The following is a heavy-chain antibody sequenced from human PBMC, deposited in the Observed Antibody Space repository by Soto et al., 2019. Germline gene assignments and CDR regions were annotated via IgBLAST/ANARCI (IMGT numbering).Heavy chain of an antibody. CDR2: IYYSGST. V-gene: IGHV4-39*01. D-gene: IGHD6-13*01. CDR3: AIAYSSRGLDY. Sequence: QSQTLSLTCTVSGGSISSSSYYWGWIRQPPGKGLEWIGSIYYSGSTYYNPSLKRRVTISVDTSKNQFSLKLSSVTAADTAVYYCAIAYSSRGLDYWGQGTLVTVSS. CDR1: GGSISSSSYY. J-gene: IGHJ4*02.